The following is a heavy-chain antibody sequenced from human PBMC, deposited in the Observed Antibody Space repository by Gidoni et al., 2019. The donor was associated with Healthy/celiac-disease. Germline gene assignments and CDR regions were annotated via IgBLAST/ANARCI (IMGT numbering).Heavy chain of an antibody. CDR2: IDWDDDK. D-gene: IGHD3-22*01. CDR3: ARTRYYYDSSGYYLFDY. Sequence: QVTLKESGPALVKPTQTLTLTCTFSGFSLSTSGMRVSWIRQPPGKALEWLARIDWDDDKFYSTSLKTRLTISKDTSKNQVVLTMTNMDPVDTATYYCARTRYYYDSSGYYLFDYWGQGTLVTVSS. V-gene: IGHV2-70*04. J-gene: IGHJ4*02. CDR1: GFSLSTSGMR.